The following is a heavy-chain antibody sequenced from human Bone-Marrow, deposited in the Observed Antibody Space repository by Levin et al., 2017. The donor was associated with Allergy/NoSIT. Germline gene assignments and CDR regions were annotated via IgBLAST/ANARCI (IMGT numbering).Heavy chain of an antibody. J-gene: IGHJ4*02. V-gene: IGHV4-34*01. CDR3: ARGLRSAYNWNYAEGFDY. Sequence: SETLSLTCAVYGGSFSGYYWSWIRQPPGKGLEWIGEINHSGSTNYNPSLKSRVTISVDTSKNQFSLKLSSVTAADTAVYYCARGLRSAYNWNYAEGFDYWGQGTLVTVSS. CDR2: INHSGST. D-gene: IGHD1-7*01. CDR1: GGSFSGYY.